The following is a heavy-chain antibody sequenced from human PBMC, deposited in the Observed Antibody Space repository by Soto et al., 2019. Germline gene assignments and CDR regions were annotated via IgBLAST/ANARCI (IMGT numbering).Heavy chain of an antibody. J-gene: IGHJ4*02. CDR2: ISYDGSNV. CDR3: ARDKYSGSYSEAFDY. Sequence: GGSLRLSCVASGFIFKSYAIHWVRQAPGKGLEWVAAISYDGSNVYYADYVKGRISVSRDNSKNTLFLLVNSLRPEDTAVYYCARDKYSGSYSEAFDYWGQGTLVTVSS. V-gene: IGHV3-30-3*01. CDR1: GFIFKSYA. D-gene: IGHD1-26*01.